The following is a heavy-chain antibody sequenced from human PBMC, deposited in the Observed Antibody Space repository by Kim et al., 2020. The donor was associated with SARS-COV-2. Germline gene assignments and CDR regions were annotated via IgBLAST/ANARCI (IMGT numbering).Heavy chain of an antibody. CDR1: GYSFTSYW. D-gene: IGHD3-10*01. J-gene: IGHJ6*02. CDR3: AFSGQLKYPNYYYYGMDV. V-gene: IGHV5-10-1*01. Sequence: GESLKISCKGSGYSFTSYWISWVRQMPGKGLEWMGRIDPSDSYTNYSPSFQGHVTISADKSISTAYLQWSSLKASYTAMYYCAFSGQLKYPNYYYYGMDVWGQGTTVTVSS. CDR2: IDPSDSYT.